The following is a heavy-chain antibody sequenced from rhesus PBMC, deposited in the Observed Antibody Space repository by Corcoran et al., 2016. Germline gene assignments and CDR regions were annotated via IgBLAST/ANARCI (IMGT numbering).Heavy chain of an antibody. J-gene: IGHJ6*01. CDR2: IYGSGGGT. CDR1: GGSISDDYY. V-gene: IGHV4-106*01. Sequence: QVQLQESGSGLVKPSETLSLTCAVSGGSISDDYYWSWIRQPPGKGLGWIGYIYGSGGGTNYNPSLKNRVSISIDTSKNQFSLKLSSVTAADTAVYYCARDENGLDSWGQGVVVTVSS. CDR3: ARDENGLDS.